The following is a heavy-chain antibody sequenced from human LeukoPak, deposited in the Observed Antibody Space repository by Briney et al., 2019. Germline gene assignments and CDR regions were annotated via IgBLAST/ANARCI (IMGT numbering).Heavy chain of an antibody. CDR1: GFTFSSYA. J-gene: IGHJ4*02. CDR3: ARENHLYDTLTGLDY. Sequence: GGSLRLSCAASGFTFSSYAMHWVRQAPGKGLEWVAVISYDGSNKYYADSVKGRFTISRDNSKNTLYLQMNSLRAEDTAVYYCARENHLYDTLTGLDYWGQGALVTVSS. V-gene: IGHV3-30*04. CDR2: ISYDGSNK. D-gene: IGHD3-9*01.